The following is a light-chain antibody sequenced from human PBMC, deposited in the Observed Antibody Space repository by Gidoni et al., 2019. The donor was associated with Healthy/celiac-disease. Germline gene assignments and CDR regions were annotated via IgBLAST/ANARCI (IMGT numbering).Light chain of an antibody. CDR1: QSVLYSSNNKNY. CDR3: QQYYRPPLT. Sequence: DIEMTESPDSLDVSLGERATINCKSSQSVLYSSNNKNYLAWYQQKPGQPPKLLIYWSSTRESGVPDRCSGSGSGTDFTLTISSLPAEDVAVYYCQQYYRPPLTFGGGTKVEIK. V-gene: IGKV4-1*01. CDR2: WSS. J-gene: IGKJ4*01.